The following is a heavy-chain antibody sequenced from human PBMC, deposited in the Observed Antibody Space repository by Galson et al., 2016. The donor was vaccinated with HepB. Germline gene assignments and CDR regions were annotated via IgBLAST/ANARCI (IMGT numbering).Heavy chain of an antibody. Sequence: SLRLSCAASGFTFRNYAMHWVRQAPGKGLEWVAVISYDGGIKTYADSVKGRFTISSDNSKNTLYLQMNSLTGEDTAVYYCARDGYNDYYQFGMDVWGQGTTVSVSS. CDR1: GFTFRNYA. V-gene: IGHV3-30-3*01. D-gene: IGHD5-24*01. CDR2: ISYDGGIK. J-gene: IGHJ6*02. CDR3: ARDGYNDYYQFGMDV.